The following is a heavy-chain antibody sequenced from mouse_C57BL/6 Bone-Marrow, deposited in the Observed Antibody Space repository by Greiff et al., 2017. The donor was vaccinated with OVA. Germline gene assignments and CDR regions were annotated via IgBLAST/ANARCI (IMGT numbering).Heavy chain of an antibody. Sequence: QVQLQQPGAELVKPGASVKLSCKASGYTFTSYWMHWVKQRPGQGLEWIGMIHPNSGSTNYNEKFKSKATLTVDKSSSTAYMQLSSLTSEDSAVYYCATKRAYYSVAFDVWGTGTTVTVSS. V-gene: IGHV1-64*01. J-gene: IGHJ1*03. CDR2: IHPNSGST. CDR3: ATKRAYYSVAFDV. CDR1: GYTFTSYW. D-gene: IGHD2-12*01.